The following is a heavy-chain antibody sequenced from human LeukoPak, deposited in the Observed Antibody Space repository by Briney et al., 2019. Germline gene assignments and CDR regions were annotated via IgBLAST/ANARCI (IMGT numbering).Heavy chain of an antibody. CDR1: GFTFGNYA. J-gene: IGHJ4*02. D-gene: IGHD6-13*01. CDR2: VSGSGTTT. V-gene: IGHV3-23*01. CDR3: ARKTAAGTYYFDY. Sequence: GGSLRLSCAASGFTFGNYAMSWVRQAPGKGLEWVSGVSGSGTTTYYADSVKGRFSISRDNSKNTLFLQMNSLRADDTAVYYCARKTAAGTYYFDYWGQGILVTVSS.